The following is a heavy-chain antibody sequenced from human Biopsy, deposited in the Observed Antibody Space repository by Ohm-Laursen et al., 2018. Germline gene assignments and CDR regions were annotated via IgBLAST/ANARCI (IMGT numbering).Heavy chain of an antibody. J-gene: IGHJ4*02. CDR3: AKEPFDSSGYYSDY. V-gene: IGHV3-53*01. D-gene: IGHD3-22*01. CDR1: GFTVYNNY. CDR2: IYSGGT. Sequence: SLRLSCAASGFTVYNNYMTWVRQAPGKGLEWVSLIYSGGTHYADSVKGRFTISRDNSKNTLYLQMNSLRADDTAVYYCAKEPFDSSGYYSDYWGQGTLVTVSS.